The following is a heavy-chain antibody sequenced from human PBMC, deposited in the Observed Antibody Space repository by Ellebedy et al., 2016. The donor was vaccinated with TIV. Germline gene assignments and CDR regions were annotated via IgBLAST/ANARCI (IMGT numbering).Heavy chain of an antibody. CDR3: AKPSDPNPGYSASWATYFDY. J-gene: IGHJ4*02. CDR1: RFTFRRYG. Sequence: GESLKISXAASRFTFRRYGMHWVRQAPGKGLEWVAVISSDGSRRSYADSVRDRFTIYRDNSKNTLYVQMNSLRAEDTAVYYCAKPSDPNPGYSASWATYFDYWGQGTLVTVSS. D-gene: IGHD6-13*01. CDR2: ISSDGSRR. V-gene: IGHV3-30*18.